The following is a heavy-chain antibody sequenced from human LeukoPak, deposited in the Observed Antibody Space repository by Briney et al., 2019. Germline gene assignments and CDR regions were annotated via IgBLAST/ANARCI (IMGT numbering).Heavy chain of an antibody. V-gene: IGHV3-43D*03. Sequence: PGGSLRLSCAASGFTFDDYAMSWVRQAPGKGLEWVSLISWDGDSTYYAGSVKGRFTVSRDNSNNSVYLQMNSLRAEDTALYYCAKTDSSGWYGTGDHWGQGTLVTVSS. D-gene: IGHD6-19*01. CDR2: ISWDGDST. CDR1: GFTFDDYA. CDR3: AKTDSSGWYGTGDH. J-gene: IGHJ4*02.